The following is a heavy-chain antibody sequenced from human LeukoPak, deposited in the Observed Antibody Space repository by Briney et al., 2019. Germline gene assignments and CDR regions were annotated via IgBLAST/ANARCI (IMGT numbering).Heavy chain of an antibody. Sequence: ASVKVSCKASGGTFSSYAISWVRRAPGQGLEWMGRIIPILGIANYAQKFQGRVTITADKSTSTAYMELSSLRSEDTAVYYCARNNWNLNWFDPWGQGTLVTVSS. D-gene: IGHD1-20*01. J-gene: IGHJ5*02. V-gene: IGHV1-69*04. CDR1: GGTFSSYA. CDR2: IIPILGIA. CDR3: ARNNWNLNWFDP.